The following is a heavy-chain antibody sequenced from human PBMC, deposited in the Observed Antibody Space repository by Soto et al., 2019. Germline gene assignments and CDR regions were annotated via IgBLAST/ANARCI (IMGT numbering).Heavy chain of an antibody. Sequence: LRLSCEASGSTFINYAMSWVRQSPGKGLEWVSSISGTGGDSYYADSMDGRFTVSRDNSKNTLYLQINSLRAEDTAIYYCVRDLYRSATMPCLDHWGQGALVTVSS. J-gene: IGHJ4*02. V-gene: IGHV3-23*01. CDR1: GSTFINYA. D-gene: IGHD1-1*01. CDR3: VRDLYRSATMPCLDH. CDR2: ISGTGGDS.